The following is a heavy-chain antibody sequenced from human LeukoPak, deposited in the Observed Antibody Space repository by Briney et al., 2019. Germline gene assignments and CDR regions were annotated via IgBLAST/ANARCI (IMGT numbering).Heavy chain of an antibody. CDR2: IYWDDDK. V-gene: IGHV2-5*02. J-gene: IGHJ4*02. CDR1: GFSLSTSGVG. CDR3: AHILRVPYYFDY. Sequence: SGPALVKPTQTLTLTCTFSGFSLSTSGVGVGWIRQPPGKALEWLALIYWDDDKRYSPSLKSRLTITKDASKNQVVLTMTNMDPVDTATYYCAHILRVPYYFDYWGQGTLVTVSS.